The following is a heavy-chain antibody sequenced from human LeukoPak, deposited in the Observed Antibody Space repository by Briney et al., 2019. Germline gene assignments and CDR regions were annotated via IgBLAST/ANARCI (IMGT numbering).Heavy chain of an antibody. Sequence: ASVKVSCKASGYTLTSYGISWVRQAPGQGLEWMGWISAYNGNTNYAQKLQGRVTMTTDTSTSTAYMELRSLRSDDTAVYYCARGYSSSWYDDAFDIWGQGTMVTVSS. CDR2: ISAYNGNT. CDR3: ARGYSSSWYDDAFDI. D-gene: IGHD6-13*01. J-gene: IGHJ3*02. V-gene: IGHV1-18*01. CDR1: GYTLTSYG.